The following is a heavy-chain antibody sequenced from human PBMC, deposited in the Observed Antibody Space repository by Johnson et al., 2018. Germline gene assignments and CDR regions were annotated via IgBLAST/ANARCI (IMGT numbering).Heavy chain of an antibody. CDR2: ISNDGNNK. CDR1: GFTFRDFG. CDR3: AKERGEWLPFDY. V-gene: IGHV3-30*18. J-gene: IGHJ4*02. D-gene: IGHD3-16*01. Sequence: QVQLVQSGGGLVQPGRSLILSCAASGFTFRDFGMHWVRQAPGKGLEWIAVISNDGNNKDYADSVKGRFSVFRDNYRDTLDLQMRGRRSEETAVNYCAKERGEWLPFDYWGQGIPVTVSS.